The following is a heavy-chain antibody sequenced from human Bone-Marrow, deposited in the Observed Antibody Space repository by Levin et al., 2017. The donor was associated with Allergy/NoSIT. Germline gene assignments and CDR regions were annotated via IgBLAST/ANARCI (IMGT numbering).Heavy chain of an antibody. V-gene: IGHV3-53*01. CDR2: IYSGGST. J-gene: IGHJ3*02. CDR3: ARVFDLRPSGAFDI. CDR1: GFTVSSNY. Sequence: LSLTCAASGFTVSSNYMGWVRQAPGKGLEWVSVIYSGGSTYYADSLKGRFTISRDNSKNTLYLQMNSLRAEDTAVYYCARVFDLRPSGAFDIWGQGTMVTVSS. D-gene: IGHD3-3*01.